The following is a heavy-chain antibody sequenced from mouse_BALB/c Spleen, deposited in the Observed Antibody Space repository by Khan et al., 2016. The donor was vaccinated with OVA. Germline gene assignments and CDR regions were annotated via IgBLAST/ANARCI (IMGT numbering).Heavy chain of an antibody. CDR3: ERGNYYGYYFDY. J-gene: IGHJ2*01. CDR1: GYSITSGYA. Sequence: EVQLQESGPGLVKPSQSLSLTYTVTGYSITSGYAWNWIRQFPGNKLEWMGYISYSGVTSYTPSLKSRISITRHTSKNQVCMKLNSVTNEDTATYYGERGNYYGYYFDYWGQGTTRTVSS. V-gene: IGHV3-2*02. D-gene: IGHD1-1*01. CDR2: ISYSGVT.